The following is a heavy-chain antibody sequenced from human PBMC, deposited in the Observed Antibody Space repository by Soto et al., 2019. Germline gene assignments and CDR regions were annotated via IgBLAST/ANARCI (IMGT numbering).Heavy chain of an antibody. Sequence: GGSLRLSCAASGFTFSSYGMHWVRQAPGKGLEWVAVISYDGSNKYYADSVKGRFTISRDNSKNTLYLQMNSLRAEDTAVYYCAKGPDDFWSGYSRSQGYYYGMDVWGQGTTVTVSS. CDR3: AKGPDDFWSGYSRSQGYYYGMDV. CDR1: GFTFSSYG. D-gene: IGHD3-3*01. CDR2: ISYDGSNK. J-gene: IGHJ6*02. V-gene: IGHV3-30*18.